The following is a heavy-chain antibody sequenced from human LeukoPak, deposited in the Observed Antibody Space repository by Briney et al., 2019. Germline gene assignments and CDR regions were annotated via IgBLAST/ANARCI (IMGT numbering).Heavy chain of an antibody. CDR3: ARSKGDFYRTNWFDP. CDR2: ISSNGGSS. Sequence: GGSLRLSCAASGFTFSSYAMHWVRQTPGKGLEYVSAISSNGGSSYYANSVKGRFTISRDNSKNTLYLQMGSLRAEDMAVYYCARSKGDFYRTNWFDPWGQGTLVTVSS. J-gene: IGHJ5*02. CDR1: GFTFSSYA. D-gene: IGHD3-3*01. V-gene: IGHV3-64*01.